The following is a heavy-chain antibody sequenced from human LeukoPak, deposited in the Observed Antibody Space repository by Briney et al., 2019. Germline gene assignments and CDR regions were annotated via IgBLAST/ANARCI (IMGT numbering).Heavy chain of an antibody. CDR1: GYIFTDYY. D-gene: IGHD1-14*01. CDR2: INPYSGAT. Sequence: ASVKVSCKASGYIFTDYYMYWVRQAPGQGLEWMGWINPYSGATTYAQKFQDRVTMTRDTSISTAYMELSSLRSDDTAVFYCAREPGPGPPMGFDYWGQGTLVTVSS. J-gene: IGHJ4*02. CDR3: AREPGPGPPMGFDY. V-gene: IGHV1-2*02.